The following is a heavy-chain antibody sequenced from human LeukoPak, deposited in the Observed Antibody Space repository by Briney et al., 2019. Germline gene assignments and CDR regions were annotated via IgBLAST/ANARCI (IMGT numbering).Heavy chain of an antibody. D-gene: IGHD1-20*01. Sequence: MTGGSLRLSCSASGFTFSDYYMSWIRQAPGKGLEWIGEINHSGSTNYNPSLKSRVTVSVDTSKNQFSLKLSAVTAADTAVYYCARGLDNWNVYIFDYWGLGTLVTVSS. J-gene: IGHJ4*02. CDR1: GFTFSDYY. V-gene: IGHV4-34*01. CDR3: ARGLDNWNVYIFDY. CDR2: INHSGST.